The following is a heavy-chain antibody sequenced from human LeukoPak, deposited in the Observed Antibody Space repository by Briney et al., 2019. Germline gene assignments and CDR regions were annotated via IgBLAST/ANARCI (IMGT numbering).Heavy chain of an antibody. CDR1: GYTLTELS. Sequence: ASVKVSCKVSGYTLTELSMHWVRQAPGKGLEWMGGFDPEDGGTIYAQKFQGRVTMTEDTSTDTAYMELSSLRSEDTAVYYCATGVDYYGSGIPFDYWGQGTLVTVSS. J-gene: IGHJ4*02. D-gene: IGHD3-10*01. CDR2: FDPEDGGT. V-gene: IGHV1-24*01. CDR3: ATGVDYYGSGIPFDY.